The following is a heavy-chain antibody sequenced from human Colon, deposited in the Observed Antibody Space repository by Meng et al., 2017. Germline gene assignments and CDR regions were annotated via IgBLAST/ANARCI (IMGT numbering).Heavy chain of an antibody. CDR2: IYTADGNR. Sequence: QVHLVQSGAELKKPGASVKVSCQASGYSFTSYGMHWLRQAPGQRPEWMGWIYTADGNRRYSQRFQDRLTITSDTFARTAYMELSSLRSEDTAVYFCARDERGGPYYFDYLGQGTLVTVSS. V-gene: IGHV1-3*04. J-gene: IGHJ4*02. CDR1: GYSFTSYG. CDR3: ARDERGGPYYFDY.